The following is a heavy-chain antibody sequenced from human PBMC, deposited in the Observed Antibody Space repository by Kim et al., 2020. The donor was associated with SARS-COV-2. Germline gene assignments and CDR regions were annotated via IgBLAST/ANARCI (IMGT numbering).Heavy chain of an antibody. CDR3: ARMPRIAAAGTGGGYYYYGMDV. CDR2: ISAYNGNT. Sequence: ASVKVSCKASGYTFTSYGISWVRQAPGQGLEWMGWISAYNGNTNYAQKLQGRVTMTTDTSTSTAYMELRSLRSDDTAVYYCARMPRIAAAGTGGGYYYYGMDVWGQGTTVTASS. J-gene: IGHJ6*02. D-gene: IGHD6-13*01. CDR1: GYTFTSYG. V-gene: IGHV1-18*01.